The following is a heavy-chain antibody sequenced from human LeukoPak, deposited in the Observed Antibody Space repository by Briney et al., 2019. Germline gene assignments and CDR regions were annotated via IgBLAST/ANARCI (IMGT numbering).Heavy chain of an antibody. CDR3: ARDLVGATLHETFDI. Sequence: AVTVSCKASGGTFISYAISWVRQAPGQGLEWMGGIIPIFGTANYAQKFQGRVTITADESTSTAYMELSSLRSEDTAVYYCARDLVGATLHETFDIWGQGTMVTVSS. D-gene: IGHD1-26*01. CDR1: GGTFISYA. V-gene: IGHV1-69*13. CDR2: IIPIFGTA. J-gene: IGHJ3*02.